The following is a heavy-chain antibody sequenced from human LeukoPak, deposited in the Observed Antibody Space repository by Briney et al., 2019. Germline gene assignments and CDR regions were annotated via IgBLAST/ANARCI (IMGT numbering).Heavy chain of an antibody. Sequence: GGSLRLSCSASGFTFSSYAMSWFRQAPGKGLEWVSAISGSGGSTYYAASVKGRFTISRDNSKNTLYLQMNRLRAEDTAVYYCAKDLYGAYYDFWSGYSPVDYWGQGTLVTVSS. CDR3: AKDLYGAYYDFWSGYSPVDY. J-gene: IGHJ4*02. D-gene: IGHD3-3*01. V-gene: IGHV3-23*01. CDR2: ISGSGGST. CDR1: GFTFSSYA.